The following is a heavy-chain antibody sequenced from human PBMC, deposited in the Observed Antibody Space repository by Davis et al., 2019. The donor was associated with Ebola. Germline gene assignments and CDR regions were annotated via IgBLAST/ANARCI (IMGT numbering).Heavy chain of an antibody. V-gene: IGHV3-23*01. Sequence: PGGSLRLSCAASGFTFSNYAMSWVRRAPGKGLEWVSGISATGGSTYYADSVKGRFTISRDNSRNTLYLQVNSLRAEDTALYYCAKTGTRSGYYALGYFQHWGQGTLVTVSS. D-gene: IGHD3-3*01. CDR3: AKTGTRSGYYALGYFQH. CDR2: ISATGGST. J-gene: IGHJ1*01. CDR1: GFTFSNYA.